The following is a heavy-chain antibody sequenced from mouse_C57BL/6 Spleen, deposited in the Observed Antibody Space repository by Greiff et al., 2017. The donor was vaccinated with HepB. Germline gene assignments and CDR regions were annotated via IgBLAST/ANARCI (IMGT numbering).Heavy chain of an antibody. D-gene: IGHD1-1*01. J-gene: IGHJ3*01. V-gene: IGHV1-22*01. CDR1: GYTFTDYN. Sequence: VQLQQSGPQLVKPGASVKMSCKASGYTFTDYNMHWVKQSHGKSLEWIGYINPNNGGTSYKQKFKGKATLTVNKSSSTAYMELRSLTSEDAAVYYCGRWGYYGSCYVFAYWGKGTLVTVSA. CDR3: GRWGYYGSCYVFAY. CDR2: INPNNGGT.